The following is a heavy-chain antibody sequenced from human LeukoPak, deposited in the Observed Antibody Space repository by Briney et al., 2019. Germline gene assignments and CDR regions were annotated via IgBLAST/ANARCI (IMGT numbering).Heavy chain of an antibody. Sequence: ASVKVSCKASRYTFTVYYIHWVRQAPGQGLEWMGWINPNSGGTIYAQKFQGRVTMTRDTSISTAYMELSRLRSDDTAVYYCARDEMAVAGTSFDYWGQGTLVTVSS. CDR3: ARDEMAVAGTSFDY. D-gene: IGHD6-19*01. J-gene: IGHJ4*02. CDR2: INPNSGGT. V-gene: IGHV1-2*02. CDR1: RYTFTVYY.